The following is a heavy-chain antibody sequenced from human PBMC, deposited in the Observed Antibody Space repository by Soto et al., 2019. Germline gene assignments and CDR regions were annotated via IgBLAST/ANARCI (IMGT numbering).Heavy chain of an antibody. CDR3: ARLNRSSGWYRYYYYYDMDV. D-gene: IGHD6-19*01. CDR1: GYSFTSYW. J-gene: IGHJ6*02. V-gene: IGHV5-10-1*01. CDR2: IDPSDSYT. Sequence: GQSLKISCKGSGYSFTSYWISWVRQMPGKGLAWMGRIDPSDSYTNYSPSFQGHVTISADKSISTAYLQWSSLKASDTAMYYCARLNRSSGWYRYYYYYDMDVWCQGATVTVSS.